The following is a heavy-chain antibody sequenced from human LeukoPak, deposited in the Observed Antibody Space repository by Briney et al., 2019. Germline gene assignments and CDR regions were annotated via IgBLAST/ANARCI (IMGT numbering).Heavy chain of an antibody. J-gene: IGHJ4*02. CDR2: INYSGST. V-gene: IGHV4-39*01. D-gene: IGHD3-22*01. Sequence: PSETLSLTCTVSGGSISTTGYYWGWRRQPPGKGLEWIGAINYSGSTYYNPSLKSRVTISADTSKTQFSLKLSTVTAAATAVYYCAAYYYDSRGYFDWGQGTLVTVSS. CDR3: AAYYYDSRGYFD. CDR1: GGSISTTGYY.